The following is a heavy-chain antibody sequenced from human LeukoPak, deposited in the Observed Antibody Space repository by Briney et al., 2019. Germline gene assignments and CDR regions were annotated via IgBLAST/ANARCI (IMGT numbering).Heavy chain of an antibody. CDR2: INPNSGGT. J-gene: IGHJ4*02. D-gene: IGHD3-10*01. CDR3: ARGTRTYYYGSGSYYPDY. Sequence: ASVKVSCKTSGYTFTTYSITWVRQAPGQGLEWMGWINPNSGGTNYAQKFQGRVTMTRDTSISTAYMELSSLRSEDTAVYYCARGTRTYYYGSGSYYPDYWGQGTLVTVSS. CDR1: GYTFTTYS. V-gene: IGHV1-2*02.